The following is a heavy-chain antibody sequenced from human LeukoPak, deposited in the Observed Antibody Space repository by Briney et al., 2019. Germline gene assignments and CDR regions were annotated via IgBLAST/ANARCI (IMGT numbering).Heavy chain of an antibody. CDR1: GFTFSRYG. D-gene: IGHD2-15*01. J-gene: IGHJ6*02. V-gene: IGHV3-30*18. Sequence: GGSLRLSCAAPGFTFSRYGIHWVRQAPGKGLEWVAVISHDGSNNYYADSVKGRFTISRDNSKNTLYLQMISLRAEDTAVYYCAKDTCSGGSCYYYYGMDVWGQGTTVTVSS. CDR2: ISHDGSNN. CDR3: AKDTCSGGSCYYYYGMDV.